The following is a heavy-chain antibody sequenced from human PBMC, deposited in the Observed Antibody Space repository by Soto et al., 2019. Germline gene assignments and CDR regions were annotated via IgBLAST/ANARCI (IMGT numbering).Heavy chain of an antibody. CDR1: GFTFSTFW. CDR2: INSDGSST. Sequence: EVQLVESGGGLVQPGGSLRLSCAASGFTFSTFWMHWVRQAPGKGLVWVSRINSDGSSTNYADSVKGRVTISRDNAKNTLYLQLNSLRPEDTAVYYCARDFEYWGQGTLVTVSS. CDR3: ARDFEY. V-gene: IGHV3-74*01. J-gene: IGHJ4*02.